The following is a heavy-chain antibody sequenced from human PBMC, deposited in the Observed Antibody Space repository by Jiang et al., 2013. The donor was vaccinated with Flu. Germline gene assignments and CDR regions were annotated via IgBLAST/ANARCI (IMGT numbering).Heavy chain of an antibody. D-gene: IGHD3-10*01. Sequence: SGAEVKKPGASVKVSCKASGYTFTSYAMHWVRQAPGQRLEWMGWINAGNGNTKYSQKFQGRVTITRDTSASTAYMELSSLRSEDTAVYYCARDKPGWFGELGGAFDIWGQGTMVTVSS. CDR3: ARDKPGWFGELGGAFDI. CDR2: INAGNGNT. CDR1: GYTFTSYA. V-gene: IGHV1-3*01. J-gene: IGHJ3*02.